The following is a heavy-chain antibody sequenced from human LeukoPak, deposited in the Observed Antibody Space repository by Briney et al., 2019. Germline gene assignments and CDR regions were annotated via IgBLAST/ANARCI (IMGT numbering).Heavy chain of an antibody. D-gene: IGHD3-22*01. V-gene: IGHV4-4*07. CDR3: ARVNYYDSSGLNYYYYGMDV. Sequence: SETLSLTCTVSGGSISSYCWSWIRQPAGKGLEWIGRIYTSGSTNYNPSLKSRVTMSVDTSKNQFSLKLSSVTAADTAVYYCARVNYYDSSGLNYYYYGMDVWGQGTTVTVSS. CDR1: GGSISSYC. CDR2: IYTSGST. J-gene: IGHJ6*02.